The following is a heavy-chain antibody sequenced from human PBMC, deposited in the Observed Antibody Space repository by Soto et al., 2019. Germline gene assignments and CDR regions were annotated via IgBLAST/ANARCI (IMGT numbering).Heavy chain of an antibody. CDR3: ARTYYYDSSGYYSRAFTTYNFDY. CDR1: GYTFTSYA. J-gene: IGHJ4*02. V-gene: IGHV1-3*01. Sequence: ASVKVSCKASGYTFTSYAMHWVRQAPGQRLEWMGWINAGNGNTKYSQKFQGRVTITRDTSASTAYMELSSLRSEDTAVYYCARTYYYDSSGYYSRAFTTYNFDYWGQGTLVTVSS. CDR2: INAGNGNT. D-gene: IGHD3-22*01.